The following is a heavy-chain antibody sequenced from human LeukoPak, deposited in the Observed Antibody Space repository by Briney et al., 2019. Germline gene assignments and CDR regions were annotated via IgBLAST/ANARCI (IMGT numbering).Heavy chain of an antibody. J-gene: IGHJ1*01. CDR1: GFTFSNAW. CDR2: IKSEIGGGTT. CDR3: STGGVNWNYVGF. Sequence: GGSLRLSCGASGFTFSNAWMNWVRQAPGKWLEWVTLIKSEIGGGTTDYAAPVKGRFTISRDDSKSTLYLQMNSLNIEDTAMYYCSTGGVNWNYVGFWGQGTLVTVSS. V-gene: IGHV3-15*01. D-gene: IGHD1-7*01.